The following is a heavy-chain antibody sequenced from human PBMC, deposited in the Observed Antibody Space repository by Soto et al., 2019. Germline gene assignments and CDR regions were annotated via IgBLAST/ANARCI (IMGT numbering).Heavy chain of an antibody. CDR3: ARETKGEDCTGANCASDWYFDL. CDR2: IYGGDST. J-gene: IGHJ2*01. V-gene: IGHV3-66*01. CDR1: GFTVSTKS. Sequence: EVQVVESGGGLVQPGGSLRLSCAASGFTVSTKSMTWVRQAPGKGLEWVSVIYGGDSTYYADSVKGRFTISRDNSKNTVYHQMNSLRAEDTAVYYCARETKGEDCTGANCASDWYFDLWGRGTLVTVSS. D-gene: IGHD2-8*02.